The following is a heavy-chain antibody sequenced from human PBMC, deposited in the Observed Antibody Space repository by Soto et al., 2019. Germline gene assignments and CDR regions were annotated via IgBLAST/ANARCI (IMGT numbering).Heavy chain of an antibody. CDR1: GGSISSGGYY. CDR3: ARVERITIFGVVKRWFDP. J-gene: IGHJ5*02. D-gene: IGHD3-3*01. CDR2: IYYSGST. Sequence: SETLSLTSTVSGGSISSGGYYWSWIRQHPGKGLEWIGYIYYSGSTNYNPSLKGRVTISVDTSKNQFSLKLSSVTAADTAVYYCARVERITIFGVVKRWFDPWGQGTLVTVSS. V-gene: IGHV4-61*08.